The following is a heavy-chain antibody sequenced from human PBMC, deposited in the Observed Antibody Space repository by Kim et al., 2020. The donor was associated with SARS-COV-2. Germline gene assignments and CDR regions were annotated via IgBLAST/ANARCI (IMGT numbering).Heavy chain of an antibody. CDR1: GFTFGDYA. CDR2: ISWNSGSI. V-gene: IGHV3-9*01. J-gene: IGHJ5*02. Sequence: GGSLRLSCAASGFTFGDYAMHWVRQAPGKGLEWVSGISWNSGSIGYADSVKGRFTIPRENAKNSLYLQMNSLRAEDTALYYCAKDTFHNWSIAARGFDPWGQGTLVTVSS. CDR3: AKDTFHNWSIAARGFDP. D-gene: IGHD6-6*01.